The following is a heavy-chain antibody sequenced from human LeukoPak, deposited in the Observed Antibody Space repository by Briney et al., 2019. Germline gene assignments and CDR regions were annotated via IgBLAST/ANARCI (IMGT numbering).Heavy chain of an antibody. CDR2: IKQDGTEK. Sequence: AGGSPRLSCVASGFTFSSYWMSWVRQAPGKGLEWVANIKQDGTEKYYVDSVKGRFTISRDNAKNSLYLQMNSLRVEDTAVYYCARERGSGSYHPFDPWGQGTLATVSS. D-gene: IGHD3-10*01. V-gene: IGHV3-7*01. J-gene: IGHJ5*02. CDR1: GFTFSSYW. CDR3: ARERGSGSYHPFDP.